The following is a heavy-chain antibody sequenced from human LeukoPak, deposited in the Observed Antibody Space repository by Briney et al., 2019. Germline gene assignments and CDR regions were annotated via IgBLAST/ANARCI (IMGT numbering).Heavy chain of an antibody. V-gene: IGHV3-23*01. Sequence: PGGSLRLSCAASGFTFSSYAMSWVRQAPGKGLEWVSAISGSGGSTYYADSVKSRFTISRDNSKNTLYLQMNSLRAEDTAVYYCAKATCSGATCARFDYWGQGTLVTVSS. D-gene: IGHD2-15*01. J-gene: IGHJ4*02. CDR1: GFTFSSYA. CDR2: ISGSGGST. CDR3: AKATCSGATCARFDY.